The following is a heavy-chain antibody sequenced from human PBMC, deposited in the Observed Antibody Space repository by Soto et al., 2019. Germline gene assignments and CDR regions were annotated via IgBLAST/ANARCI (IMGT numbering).Heavy chain of an antibody. CDR1: GFTFSSYD. CDR3: AIGYCSGGSCYRSYYGMDV. D-gene: IGHD2-15*01. Sequence: GGSLRLSCAASGFTFSSYDMHWVRQATGKGLEWVSAIGTAGDTYYPGSVKGRFTISRENAKNSLYLQMNSLRAGDTAVYYCAIGYCSGGSCYRSYYGMDVWGQGTTVTVSS. J-gene: IGHJ6*02. CDR2: IGTAGDT. V-gene: IGHV3-13*01.